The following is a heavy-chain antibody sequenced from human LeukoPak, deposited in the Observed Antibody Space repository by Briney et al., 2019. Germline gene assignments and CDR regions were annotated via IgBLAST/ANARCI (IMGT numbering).Heavy chain of an antibody. J-gene: IGHJ6*03. CDR2: ITANARSK. Sequence: GGSLRLSCAGSGFTFSDYTMHWVRQGPGKGLEYVSVITANARSKYHADSVRGRFTISRDNSKDTLYLQMGSLRPEDTAVYYCARGPSSYFYMDVWGKGTTVTISS. CDR3: ARGPSSYFYMDV. CDR1: GFTFSDYT. V-gene: IGHV3-64*02.